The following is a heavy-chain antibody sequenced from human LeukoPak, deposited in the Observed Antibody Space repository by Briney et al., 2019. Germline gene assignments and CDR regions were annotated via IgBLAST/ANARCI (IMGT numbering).Heavy chain of an antibody. Sequence: SVKVSCKASGGTFSSYAISWVRQAPGQGLEWMGRIIPILGIANYAQKFQGRVTITADKSTSTAYMELSSLRSEDTAVYYCARDIVVAPANYYYYGMDVWGQGTTVTVSS. CDR1: GGTFSSYA. CDR2: IIPILGIA. V-gene: IGHV1-69*04. D-gene: IGHD2-2*01. CDR3: ARDIVVAPANYYYYGMDV. J-gene: IGHJ6*02.